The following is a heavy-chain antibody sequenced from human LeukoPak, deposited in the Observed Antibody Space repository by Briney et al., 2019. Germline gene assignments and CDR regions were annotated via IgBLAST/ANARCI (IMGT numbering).Heavy chain of an antibody. CDR1: GGSISNYY. CDR2: IYSSGTT. CDR3: ASGSSGYDP. D-gene: IGHD5-12*01. J-gene: IGHJ4*01. Sequence: SETLSLTCTVSGGSISNYYWSWIRQPAGKGLEWIGRIYSSGTTIYNPSLKSRVTMSVDTSKNQFTLKLSSVTAADTAVYFCASGSSGYDPWGQGTLVTVSS. V-gene: IGHV4-4*07.